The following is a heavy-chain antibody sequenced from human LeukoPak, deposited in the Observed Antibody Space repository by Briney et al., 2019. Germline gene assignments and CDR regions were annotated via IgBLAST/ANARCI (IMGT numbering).Heavy chain of an antibody. Sequence: GGSPRLSCAASGFIFSDYYMSWIRQAPGKGLEWVSYISGSSGHITYADSVKGRFTISGDNAKNSLYLQMNSLRAEDTAFYYCARVGSIAAAGTCDHWGQGTLVTVSS. CDR1: GFIFSDYY. V-gene: IGHV3-11*05. D-gene: IGHD6-13*01. CDR2: ISGSSGHI. CDR3: ARVGSIAAAGTCDH. J-gene: IGHJ5*02.